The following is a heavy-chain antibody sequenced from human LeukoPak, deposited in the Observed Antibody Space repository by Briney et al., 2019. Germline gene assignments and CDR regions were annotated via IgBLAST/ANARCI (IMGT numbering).Heavy chain of an antibody. CDR1: GYTFTGYY. V-gene: IGHV1-2*02. Sequence: ASVKVSCKASGYTFTGYYMHWVRQAPGQGLEWMGWINPNSGGTNYAQKFQGRVTMTRDTSISTAYMELSRLRSDDTAVYYCARGHYDRPSGSYDYWGQGTLVTVSP. CDR2: INPNSGGT. J-gene: IGHJ4*02. D-gene: IGHD1-26*01. CDR3: ARGHYDRPSGSYDY.